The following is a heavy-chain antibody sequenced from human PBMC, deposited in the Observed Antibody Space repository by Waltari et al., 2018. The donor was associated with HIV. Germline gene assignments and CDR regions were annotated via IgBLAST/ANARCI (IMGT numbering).Heavy chain of an antibody. CDR2: ISSTSNTM. D-gene: IGHD3-3*01. CDR1: GSTFSSYC. V-gene: IGHV3-48*04. J-gene: IGHJ6*02. CDR3: AKEGVALPHYYYYGLDV. Sequence: VQLVESGGGLVQPGGSLRLSCADSGSTFSSYCMNRVRQAPGKGLEWVSYISSTSNTMYYADSVKGRFTVSRDNAKNSLSLQMNSLRAEDTAVYFCAKEGVALPHYYYYGLDVWGQGTTVTVSS.